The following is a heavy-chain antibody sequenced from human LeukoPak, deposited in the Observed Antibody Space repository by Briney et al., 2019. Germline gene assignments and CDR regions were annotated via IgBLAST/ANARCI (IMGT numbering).Heavy chain of an antibody. D-gene: IGHD5-18*01. CDR3: ARRGSQLNFDY. CDR1: GYTFTSYY. V-gene: IGHV1-46*01. CDR2: INPNGGST. J-gene: IGHJ4*02. Sequence: ASVKASCKASGYTFTSYYMHWVRQAPGQGLEWMGIINPNGGSTSYAQKFQGRVTMTRDTSTSTVYMDLSSLRSEDTAVYYCARRGSQLNFDYWGQGTLVIVSS.